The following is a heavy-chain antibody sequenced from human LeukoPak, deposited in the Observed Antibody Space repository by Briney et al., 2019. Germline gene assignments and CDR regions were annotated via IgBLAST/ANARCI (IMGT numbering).Heavy chain of an antibody. CDR1: GGSFSGYY. Sequence: SETLSLTCSVYGGSFSGYYWNWIRQPPGKGLEWIGEITHSGSINSNPSLKSRVTISLDTSKSQFSLKLSSVTAADTAVYYCARLYGDYAWGQGTLVTVSS. V-gene: IGHV4-34*01. D-gene: IGHD4-17*01. CDR2: ITHSGSI. J-gene: IGHJ5*02. CDR3: ARLYGDYA.